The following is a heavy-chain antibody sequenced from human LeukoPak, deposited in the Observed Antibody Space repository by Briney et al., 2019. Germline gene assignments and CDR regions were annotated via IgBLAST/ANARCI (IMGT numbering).Heavy chain of an antibody. CDR3: ARGLTMVRGVTAGT. CDR1: GYTFTSYD. CDR2: TNPNSGNT. D-gene: IGHD3-10*01. Sequence: ASVKVSCKASGYTFTSYDINWVRQATGQGLEWMGWTNPNSGNTGYAQKFQGRVTMTRNTSISTAYMELSSLRSEDTAVYYCARGLTMVRGVTAGTWGQGTLVTVSS. J-gene: IGHJ5*02. V-gene: IGHV1-8*01.